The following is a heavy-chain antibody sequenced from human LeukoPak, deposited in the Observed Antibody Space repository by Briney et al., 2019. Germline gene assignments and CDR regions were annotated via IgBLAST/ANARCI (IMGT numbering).Heavy chain of an antibody. Sequence: KPGGSLRLSCAASGFTFNNYNMNWVRQAPGRALEWVSSITSSGTYIFYADSVKGRFTISRDNAKNSLYLQMNSLGPDDTAVYYCARESSGSYTYYFDYWGQGTLVTVSS. V-gene: IGHV3-21*04. CDR3: ARESSGSYTYYFDY. J-gene: IGHJ4*02. D-gene: IGHD1-26*01. CDR2: ITSSGTYI. CDR1: GFTFNNYN.